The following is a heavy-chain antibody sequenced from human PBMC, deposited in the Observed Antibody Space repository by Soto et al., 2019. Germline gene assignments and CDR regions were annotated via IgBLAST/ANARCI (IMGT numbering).Heavy chain of an antibody. V-gene: IGHV1-69*01. CDR1: GGTFNNNA. CDR3: ARETILGKTNDYYYYGMDV. D-gene: IGHD3-10*02. J-gene: IGHJ6*02. CDR2: IIPLFGTT. Sequence: QVQLVQSGAEVKKPGSSVRVSCKASGGTFNNNAISWVRQAPGQGPEWLGGIIPLFGTTNYAQKFQGRVTITADESTSTAYMELSSLRSEDTAKYYCARETILGKTNDYYYYGMDVWGQGTTVTVSS.